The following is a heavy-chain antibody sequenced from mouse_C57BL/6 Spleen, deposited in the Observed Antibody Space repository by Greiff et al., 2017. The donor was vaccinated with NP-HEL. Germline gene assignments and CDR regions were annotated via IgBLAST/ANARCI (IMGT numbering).Heavy chain of an antibody. J-gene: IGHJ2*01. V-gene: IGHV10-1*01. D-gene: IGHD2-4*01. Sequence: EVQRVESGGGLVQPKGSLKLSCAASGFSFNTYAMNWVRQAPGKGLEWVARIRSKSNNYATYYADSVKDRFTISRDDSESMLYLQMNNLKTDDTAMYYCVRESRVYDYEGAYYFDYWGQSTTLTVSS. CDR2: IRSKSNNYAT. CDR3: VRESRVYDYEGAYYFDY. CDR1: GFSFNTYA.